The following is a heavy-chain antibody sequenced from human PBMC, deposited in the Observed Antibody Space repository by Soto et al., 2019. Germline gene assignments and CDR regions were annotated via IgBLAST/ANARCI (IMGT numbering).Heavy chain of an antibody. D-gene: IGHD5-12*01. CDR3: ARLRGYSGYDPKIDY. CDR1: GGTFSTYT. V-gene: IGHV1-69*02. Sequence: ASVKVSCKASGGTFSTYTITWVRQAPGQGLEWMGRIIPILGIANYAQKFQGRVTITADKSTSTAYMELSSLRSEDTAVYYCARLRGYSGYDPKIDYWGQGTLVTVSS. CDR2: IIPILGIA. J-gene: IGHJ4*02.